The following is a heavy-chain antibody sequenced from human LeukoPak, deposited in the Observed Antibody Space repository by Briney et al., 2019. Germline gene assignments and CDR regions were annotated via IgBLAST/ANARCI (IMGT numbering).Heavy chain of an antibody. D-gene: IGHD2-15*01. CDR3: AKQLGYCSDGSCYFPY. CDR1: GFIFSSCA. CDR2: ISDSGAST. Sequence: GGSLRLSCAASGFIFSSCAMSWVRQAPGKGLEWVSIISDSGASTYYADSVKGRFTISRDNSKNTLYLQMNSLRAEDAAVYYCAKQLGYCSDGSCYFPYWGQGTLVTVSS. V-gene: IGHV3-23*01. J-gene: IGHJ4*02.